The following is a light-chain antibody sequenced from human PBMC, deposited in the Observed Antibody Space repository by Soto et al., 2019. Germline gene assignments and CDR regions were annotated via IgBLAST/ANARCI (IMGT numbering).Light chain of an antibody. Sequence: EIVLTQSPATLSLSPGERVTLSCRASQNIDTYLAWYQQKPGQAPSLLIYDASSRATGLPARFSGSGSGRDFTLTIISLEPEDSAVYYCQQRRNWPLTFGGGTKVEIK. CDR2: DAS. J-gene: IGKJ4*01. V-gene: IGKV3-11*02. CDR3: QQRRNWPLT. CDR1: QNIDTY.